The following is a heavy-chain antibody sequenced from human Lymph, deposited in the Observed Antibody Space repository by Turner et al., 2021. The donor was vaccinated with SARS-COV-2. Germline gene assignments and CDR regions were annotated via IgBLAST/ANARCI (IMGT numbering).Heavy chain of an antibody. J-gene: IGHJ3*02. CDR1: GFTVSSNY. CDR2: IYVGGTT. Sequence: EGQLVETGGGLIQPGGSLRLSCAASGFTVSSNYMSWVRQAPGKGLEWVSVIYVGGTTYYADSVKGRFTMSSDNSKNTLYLQMNSLRAEDTAVYYCARDLGPLAFDIWGQGTMVTVSS. CDR3: ARDLGPLAFDI. V-gene: IGHV3-53*02.